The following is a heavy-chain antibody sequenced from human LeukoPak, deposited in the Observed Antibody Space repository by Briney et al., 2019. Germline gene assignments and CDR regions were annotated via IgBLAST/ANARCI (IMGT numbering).Heavy chain of an antibody. CDR2: IYYSGST. CDR3: ARETYYYGSGSTPQPLDY. Sequence: SETLSLTCTVSGGSISSSSYYWGWIRQPPGKGLEWIGSIYYSGSTYYNPSLKSRVTISVDTSKNQFSLKLSSVTAADTAVYYCARETYYYGSGSTPQPLDYWGQGTLVTVSS. D-gene: IGHD3-10*01. V-gene: IGHV4-39*07. J-gene: IGHJ4*02. CDR1: GGSISSSSYY.